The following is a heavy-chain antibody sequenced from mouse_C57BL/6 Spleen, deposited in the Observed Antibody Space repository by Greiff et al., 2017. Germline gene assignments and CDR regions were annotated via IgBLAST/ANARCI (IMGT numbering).Heavy chain of an antibody. CDR1: GYSITSGYY. CDR3: AREEAYYSNYVG. V-gene: IGHV3-6*01. Sequence: DVKLVESGPGLVKPSQSLSLTCSVTGYSITSGYYWNWIRQFPGNKLEWMGYISYDGSNKYNPSLKNRISITRDTSKNQFFLKLNSVTTEDTATYYCAREEAYYSNYVGWGQGTTLTVSS. CDR2: ISYDGSN. J-gene: IGHJ2*01. D-gene: IGHD2-5*01.